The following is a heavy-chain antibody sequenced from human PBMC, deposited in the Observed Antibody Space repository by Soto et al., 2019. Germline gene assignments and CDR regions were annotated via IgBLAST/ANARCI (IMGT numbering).Heavy chain of an antibody. Sequence: QVQLVQSGAEVKKPGSSVKVSCKASGGTFSSYAISWVRQAPGQGLEWMGGIIPIFGTANYAQKFQGRVTITADESTSPGYMELNSLRSEDTAVYYCARESRYCSGGSCYFLPGIDYWGQGTLVTVSS. V-gene: IGHV1-69*12. CDR2: IIPIFGTA. J-gene: IGHJ4*02. D-gene: IGHD2-15*01. CDR3: ARESRYCSGGSCYFLPGIDY. CDR1: GGTFSSYA.